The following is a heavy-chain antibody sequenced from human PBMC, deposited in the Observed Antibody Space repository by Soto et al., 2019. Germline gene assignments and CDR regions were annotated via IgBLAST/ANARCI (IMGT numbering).Heavy chain of an antibody. D-gene: IGHD2-15*01. V-gene: IGHV1-2*04. CDR3: ARVVVVAVYYYYGMDV. CDR1: GYTFTGYY. CDR2: INPNSGGT. J-gene: IGHJ6*02. Sequence: QVQLVQSGAEVKKPGASVKVSCKASGYTFTGYYMHWVRQAPGQGLEWMGWINPNSGGTNYAQKFQGWVTMTRDTSISTAYMELSRLRSDDTAVYYCARVVVVAVYYYYGMDVWGQGTTVTVSS.